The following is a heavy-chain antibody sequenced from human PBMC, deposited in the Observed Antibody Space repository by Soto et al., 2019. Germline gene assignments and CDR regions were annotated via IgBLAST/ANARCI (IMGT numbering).Heavy chain of an antibody. CDR3: ARDPLGAARPYYFYGMDV. D-gene: IGHD6-6*01. V-gene: IGHV3-53*01. CDR2: IYTGGTT. Sequence: PGGSLRLSCAASGFTVSTTYMPWVRQAPGKGLEWVSVIYTGGTTKYADSVKGRFTISRDNSKNTLYLQMNSLRAEDTAVYYCARDPLGAARPYYFYGMDVWGQGTTVTVS. J-gene: IGHJ6*02. CDR1: GFTVSTTY.